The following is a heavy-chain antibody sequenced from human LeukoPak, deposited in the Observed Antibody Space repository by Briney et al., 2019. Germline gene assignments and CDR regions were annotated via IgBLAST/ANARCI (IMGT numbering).Heavy chain of an antibody. J-gene: IGHJ6*03. CDR3: AKNPSRLVRPYYYYMDV. Sequence: GGSLRLSCAASGLTFSSYAMSWVRQAPGKGLEWVSAISGSGGSTYYADSVKGRFTISRDNSKNTLYLQMNSLRAEDTAVYYCAKNPSRLVRPYYYYMDVWGKGTTVTVSS. CDR2: ISGSGGST. D-gene: IGHD6-6*01. CDR1: GLTFSSYA. V-gene: IGHV3-23*01.